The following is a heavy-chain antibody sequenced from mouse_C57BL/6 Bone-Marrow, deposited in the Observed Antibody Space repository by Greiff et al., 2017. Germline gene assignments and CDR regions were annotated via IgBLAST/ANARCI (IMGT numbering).Heavy chain of an antibody. Sequence: EVKLMESGGDLVKPGGSLQLSCAASGFTFSSYGMSWVRPTPDKRLEWVATISSGGSYTYYPDRVKGRFPSSRDNARNTLYLQKSRLKSEDTAMYYCAKREGWLAYWGQGTLVTVSA. J-gene: IGHJ3*01. V-gene: IGHV5-6*02. CDR2: ISSGGSYT. CDR1: GFTFSSYG. CDR3: AKREGWLAY.